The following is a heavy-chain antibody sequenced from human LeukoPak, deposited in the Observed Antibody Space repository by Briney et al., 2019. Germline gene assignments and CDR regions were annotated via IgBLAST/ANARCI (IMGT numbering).Heavy chain of an antibody. J-gene: IGHJ4*02. Sequence: ASVKVSCKASGYTFTGYYMHWVRHAPGQGLEWMGWINPNSGGTNYAQKFQGRVTMTRDTSISTAYMELSRLRSDDTAVYYCAMGSGYYYGFDYWGQGTLVTVSS. V-gene: IGHV1-2*02. CDR3: AMGSGYYYGFDY. CDR2: INPNSGGT. CDR1: GYTFTGYY. D-gene: IGHD3-22*01.